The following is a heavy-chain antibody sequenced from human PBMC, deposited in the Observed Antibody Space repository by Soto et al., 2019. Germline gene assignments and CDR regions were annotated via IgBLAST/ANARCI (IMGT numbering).Heavy chain of an antibody. D-gene: IGHD3-10*01. CDR1: GYTFTSYG. CDR3: ARGRITMVRGVISLNWFDP. V-gene: IGHV1-18*01. J-gene: IGHJ5*02. Sequence: QVKLVQSGAEVKKPGASVKVSCKASGYTFTSYGISWVRQAPGQGLEWMGWISAYNGNTNYAQKLQGRVTMTTDTSASTAYMERRSLRSDDTAVYYCARGRITMVRGVISLNWFDPWGQGTLVTVSS. CDR2: ISAYNGNT.